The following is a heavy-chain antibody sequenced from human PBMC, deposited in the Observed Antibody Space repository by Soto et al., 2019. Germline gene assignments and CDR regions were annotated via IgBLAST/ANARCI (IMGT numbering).Heavy chain of an antibody. D-gene: IGHD3-3*01. Sequence: GGSLRLSCAASGFTFSSYEMNWVRQAPGQGLEWVSYISDSGGTVYYADSVKGRFTVSRDNAQNSVYLQMNSLRTEDTAVYYCARDLLHYDSWSGYSAYFYYGMDVWGPGTTVTVSS. CDR3: ARDLLHYDSWSGYSAYFYYGMDV. CDR2: ISDSGGTV. CDR1: GFTFSSYE. V-gene: IGHV3-48*03. J-gene: IGHJ6*02.